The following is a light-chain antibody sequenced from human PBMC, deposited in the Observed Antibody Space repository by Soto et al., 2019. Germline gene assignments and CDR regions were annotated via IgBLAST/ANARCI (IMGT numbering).Light chain of an antibody. V-gene: IGKV3-20*01. CDR2: VAS. Sequence: EIVLTQSPGTLSLSPGERATLSCRASQSVGGSYLAWFQQKPGQAPRLLIYVASTRATGVPDRFSGSGSATDFSLTINRLEPEDFAVYYCQHYGSPPWTFGQGTKVEIK. CDR1: QSVGGSY. J-gene: IGKJ1*01. CDR3: QHYGSPPWT.